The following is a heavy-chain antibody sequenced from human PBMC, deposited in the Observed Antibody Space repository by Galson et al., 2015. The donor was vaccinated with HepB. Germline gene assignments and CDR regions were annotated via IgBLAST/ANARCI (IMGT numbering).Heavy chain of an antibody. D-gene: IGHD6-19*01. CDR3: ARFWRAYSSGWTRPYFDY. CDR2: ISYDGSNK. Sequence: SLRLSCAASGFTFSSYAMHWVRQAPGKGLEWVAVISYDGSNKYYADSVKGRFTISRDNSKNTLYLQMNSLRAEDTAVYYCARFWRAYSSGWTRPYFDYWGQGTLVTVSS. J-gene: IGHJ4*02. V-gene: IGHV3-30*04. CDR1: GFTFSSYA.